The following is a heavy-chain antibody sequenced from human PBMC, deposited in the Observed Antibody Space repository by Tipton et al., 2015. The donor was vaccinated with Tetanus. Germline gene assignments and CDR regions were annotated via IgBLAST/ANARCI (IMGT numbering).Heavy chain of an antibody. CDR1: GFTFSSYA. CDR2: ISGSGGST. D-gene: IGHD6-13*01. V-gene: IGHV3-23*01. J-gene: IGHJ6*02. Sequence: SLRLSCAASGFTFSSYAMSWVRQAPGKGLEWVSAISGSGGSTYYADSVKGRFTISRDNSKNTLYLQMNSLRAEDTAVYYCAKDLPTGYSSSWHGGRGPTAQWGGLYGMDVWGQGTTVTVSS. CDR3: AKDLPTGYSSSWHGGRGPTAQWGGLYGMDV.